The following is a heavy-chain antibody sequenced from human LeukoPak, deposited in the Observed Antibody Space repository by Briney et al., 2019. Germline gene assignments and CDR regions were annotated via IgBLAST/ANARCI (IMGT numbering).Heavy chain of an antibody. V-gene: IGHV3-23*01. CDR1: GFTFSSYA. D-gene: IGHD2-8*01. J-gene: IGHJ2*01. CDR2: VSGSGGGT. Sequence: GGSLRLSCAASGFTFSSYAMSWVRQAPGKGLEWVSGVSGSGGGTYNADSVKGRFTISRDNSKNTLYLQMNSLRAEDTAVYYCAKNGVNYWYFDLWGRGTLVTVSS. CDR3: AKNGVNYWYFDL.